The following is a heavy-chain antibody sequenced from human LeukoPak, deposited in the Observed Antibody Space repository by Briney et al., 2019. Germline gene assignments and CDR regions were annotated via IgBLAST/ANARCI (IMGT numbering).Heavy chain of an antibody. D-gene: IGHD6-19*01. CDR1: GFTASSNY. Sequence: PGGSLRLSCAASGFTASSNYMNWVRQAPGKGLEWVSVIYTGGGTYYADSVKGRFTISRDNSKNTLYLQMNSLRAEDTAVYYCVRDRGVEVADVLWGQGTLVTVSS. CDR3: VRDRGVEVADVL. CDR2: IYTGGGT. J-gene: IGHJ4*02. V-gene: IGHV3-53*01.